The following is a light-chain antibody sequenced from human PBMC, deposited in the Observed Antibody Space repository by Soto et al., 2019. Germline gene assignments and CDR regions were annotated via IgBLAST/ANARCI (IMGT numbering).Light chain of an antibody. CDR2: DVS. CDR3: SSWTSSSSYV. V-gene: IGLV2-14*01. J-gene: IGLJ1*01. Sequence: QSALTQPASVSGSPGQSIAISCTGTSNDVGGYNSVSWYQQYPGKAPKLMIHDVSNRPSGVSDRFSGSKSGNTASLTISGLQAEDEADYYCSSWTSSSSYVFGSGTKVTVL. CDR1: SNDVGGYNS.